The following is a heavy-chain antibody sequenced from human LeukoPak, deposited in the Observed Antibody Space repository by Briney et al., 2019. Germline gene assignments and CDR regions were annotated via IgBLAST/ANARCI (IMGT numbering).Heavy chain of an antibody. V-gene: IGHV3-23*01. Sequence: GGSLRLSCAASGLAFSSYAMSWVRQAPGKGLEWVSGISGSGGSTLYADSVKGRFTISRDNFKNTLYLQMNSLRAEDTAVYYCAKDFGWTSGWFNDYWGQGTLVTVSS. CDR3: AKDFGWTSGWFNDY. J-gene: IGHJ4*02. D-gene: IGHD6-19*01. CDR1: GLAFSSYA. CDR2: ISGSGGST.